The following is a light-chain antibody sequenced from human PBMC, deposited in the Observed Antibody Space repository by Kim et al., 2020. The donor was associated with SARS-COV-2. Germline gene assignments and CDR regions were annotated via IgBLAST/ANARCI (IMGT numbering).Light chain of an antibody. Sequence: GQSVTISRTGTSSDVGGYNYVPWYQQHPGKAPRLMIYEVNKRPSGVPDRFSGSKSGNTASLTVSGLQAEDEADYYCSSYAGSNNLVFGGGTQLTVL. CDR2: EVN. J-gene: IGLJ2*01. CDR3: SSYAGSNNLV. CDR1: SSDVGGYNY. V-gene: IGLV2-8*01.